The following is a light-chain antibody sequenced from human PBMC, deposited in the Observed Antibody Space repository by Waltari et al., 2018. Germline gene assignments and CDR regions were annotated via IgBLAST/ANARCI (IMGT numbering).Light chain of an antibody. CDR1: SSAVGRYNL. J-gene: IGLJ1*01. CDR2: EGS. V-gene: IGLV2-23*01. Sequence: HSALTQPASVSGSPGQSITISCTGASSAVGRYNLVSWYQQYPGKAPKLIIYEGSKRPPGVSNRFSGSKSGNTGSLTISGLQVEDEADYYCCSFAGSNTYVLGTGTKVSVL. CDR3: CSFAGSNTYV.